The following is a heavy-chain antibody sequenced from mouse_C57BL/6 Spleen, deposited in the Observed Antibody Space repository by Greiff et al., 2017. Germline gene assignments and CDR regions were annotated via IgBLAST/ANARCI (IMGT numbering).Heavy chain of an antibody. CDR2: IYPGSGST. Sequence: QVQLQQPGAELVKPGASVKMSCKASGYTFTSYGITWVKQRPGQGLEWIGDIYPGSGSTNYNEKFKSKATLTVDTSSSTAYMQLSSLTSEDTAVYCCSRPTVGFDYWGQGTTLTVSS. V-gene: IGHV1-55*01. CDR1: GYTFTSYG. J-gene: IGHJ2*01. D-gene: IGHD1-1*01. CDR3: SRPTVGFDY.